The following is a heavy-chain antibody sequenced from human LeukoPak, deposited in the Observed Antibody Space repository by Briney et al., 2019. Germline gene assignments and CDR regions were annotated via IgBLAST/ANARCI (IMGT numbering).Heavy chain of an antibody. V-gene: IGHV4-39*07. Sequence: SETLSLTCTVSGGSISSSSYYWGWIRQPPGKGLEWIGSIYYSGSTYYKPSLKSRVTISVDTSKNQFSLKLSSVTAADTAVYYCARDLPSLASYYDGNKLGFDYWGQGTLVTVSS. CDR3: ARDLPSLASYYDGNKLGFDY. CDR1: GGSISSSSYY. D-gene: IGHD3-22*01. CDR2: IYYSGST. J-gene: IGHJ4*02.